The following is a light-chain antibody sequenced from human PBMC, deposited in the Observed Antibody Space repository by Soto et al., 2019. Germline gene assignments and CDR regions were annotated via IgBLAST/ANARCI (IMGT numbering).Light chain of an antibody. CDR2: KAS. CDR3: LQYNVYPLA. J-gene: IGKJ4*01. CDR1: QNINRW. Sequence: DIQMTQSPSTLSASVGDRVTITCRASQNINRWLAWYQQRPGKAPNSLIHKASTLEVGLPSRFSGSASGTEFTLTISSLQPDDFAVYFCLQYNVYPLAFGGGTKVEIK. V-gene: IGKV1-5*03.